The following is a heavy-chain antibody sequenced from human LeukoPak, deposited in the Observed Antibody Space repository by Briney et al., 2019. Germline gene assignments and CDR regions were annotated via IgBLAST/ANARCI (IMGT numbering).Heavy chain of an antibody. J-gene: IGHJ4*02. CDR2: IIPIFGTA. D-gene: IGHD3-22*01. V-gene: IGHV1-69*06. CDR3: ARDLYRIVVVPHYFDY. CDR1: GGTFSSYA. Sequence: AASVKVSCKASGGTFSSYAISWVRQAPGQGLEWMDGIIPIFGTANYAQKFQGRVTITADKSTSTAYMELSSLRSEDTAVYYCARDLYRIVVVPHYFDYWGQGTLVTVSS.